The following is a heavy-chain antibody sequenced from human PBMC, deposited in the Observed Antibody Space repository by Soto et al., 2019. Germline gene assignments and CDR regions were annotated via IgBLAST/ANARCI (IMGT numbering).Heavy chain of an antibody. CDR2: IYYSGST. D-gene: IGHD5-18*01. CDR3: ARGKSGVRGYSYVLHDY. CDR1: GGSISSGGYY. V-gene: IGHV4-31*03. J-gene: IGHJ4*02. Sequence: LSLTCTVSGGSISSGGYYWSWIRQHPGKGLEWIGYIYYSGSTYYNPSLKSRVTISVDTSKNQFSLKLSSVTAADTAVYYCARGKSGVRGYSYVLHDYWGQGTLVTVSS.